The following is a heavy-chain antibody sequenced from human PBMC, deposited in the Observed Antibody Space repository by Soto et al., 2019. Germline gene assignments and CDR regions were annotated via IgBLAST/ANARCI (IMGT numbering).Heavy chain of an antibody. Sequence: SETLSLTCAVHGGSFSGFYWTWIRQPPGKGLEWIGEINHSGSSNYNPPLKSRVTMSLDTSRNQFSLSLNSVTAADTAVYYCARMAGPWYFDLWGRGTLVTSPQ. CDR1: GGSFSGFY. V-gene: IGHV4-34*01. J-gene: IGHJ2*01. CDR2: INHSGSS. CDR3: ARMAGPWYFDL.